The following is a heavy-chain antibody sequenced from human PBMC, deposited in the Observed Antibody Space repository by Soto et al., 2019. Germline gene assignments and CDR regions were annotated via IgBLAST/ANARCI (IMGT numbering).Heavy chain of an antibody. CDR2: IWYDGSNK. CDR1: GFTFSSYG. V-gene: IGHV3-33*01. Sequence: GGSLRLSCAPSGFTFSSYGMHWARQAPGKGLEWVAVIWYDGSNKVYADSVKGRFTISRDNSKNTLYLQMNSLRAEDTAVYYCASDSSADYDPVDNCCQGRMVTVSS. J-gene: IGHJ3*02. D-gene: IGHD4-17*01. CDR3: ASDSSADYDPVDN.